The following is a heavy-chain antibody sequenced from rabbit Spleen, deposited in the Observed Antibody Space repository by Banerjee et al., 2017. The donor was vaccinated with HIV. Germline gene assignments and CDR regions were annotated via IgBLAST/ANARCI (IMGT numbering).Heavy chain of an antibody. Sequence: QEQLEESGGGLVQPGGSLKLSCTVSGFDISKYGVTWVRQAPGKGLEWIGYIDPIFGVSYYAPWVNGRFTISSHDAQNTLYLQLNTLTAADTATYFCVRARPYPFVLWGPGTLVTVS. CDR3: VRARPYPFVL. D-gene: IGHD1-1*01. V-gene: IGHV1S8*01. J-gene: IGHJ4*01. CDR1: GFDISKYG. CDR2: IDPIFGVS.